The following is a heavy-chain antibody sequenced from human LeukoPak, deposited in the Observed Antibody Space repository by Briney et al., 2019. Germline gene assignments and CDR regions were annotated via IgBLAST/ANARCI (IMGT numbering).Heavy chain of an antibody. CDR3: AKQDQGIYYDSSGYLDY. J-gene: IGHJ4*02. Sequence: GGSLRLSCAGSGFTFSSYWMHWVRQAPGKGLVWVSRINSDGSSTSYADSVKGRFTISRDNAKNTLYLQMNSLRAEDTAVYYCAKQDQGIYYDSSGYLDYWGQGTLVTVSS. V-gene: IGHV3-74*01. CDR1: GFTFSSYW. D-gene: IGHD3-22*01. CDR2: INSDGSST.